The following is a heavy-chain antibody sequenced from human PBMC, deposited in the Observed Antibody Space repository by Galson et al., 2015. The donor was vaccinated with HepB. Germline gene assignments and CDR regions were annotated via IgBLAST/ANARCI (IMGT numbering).Heavy chain of an antibody. V-gene: IGHV1-2*02. CDR2: ITPYTAGT. J-gene: IGHJ5*02. Sequence: SGKASCKAPGYTFTDYAIHGARQAPGQRPEGIGWITPYTAGTIYEKKFQGRVSMTTDTSIPTAYKEAKRLRSDDPDIYYCASDLKYCSGGGCMWKKRGWFDPWGQGTLVTVSS. CDR3: ASDLKYCSGGGCMWKKRGWFDP. CDR1: GYTFTDYA. D-gene: IGHD2-15*01.